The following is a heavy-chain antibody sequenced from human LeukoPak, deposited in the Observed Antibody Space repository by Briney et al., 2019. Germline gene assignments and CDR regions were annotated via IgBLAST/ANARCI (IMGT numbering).Heavy chain of an antibody. CDR3: ATDEVVVAANDAAFDI. Sequence: ASVKVSCKVSGYTLTELSMHWVRQAPAKGLEWMGGFDPEDGETIYAQKFQGRVTMTEDTSTDTAYMELSSLRSEDTAVYSCATDEVVVAANDAAFDIWGQRTMVTVSS. CDR1: GYTLTELS. CDR2: FDPEDGET. D-gene: IGHD2-15*01. J-gene: IGHJ3*02. V-gene: IGHV1-24*01.